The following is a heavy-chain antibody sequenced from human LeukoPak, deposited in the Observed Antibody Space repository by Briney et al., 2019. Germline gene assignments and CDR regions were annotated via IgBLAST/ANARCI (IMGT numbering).Heavy chain of an antibody. CDR3: ARHLWIAAAFNY. CDR1: GGSISTYY. J-gene: IGHJ4*02. V-gene: IGHV4-59*08. Sequence: SETLSLTCTVSGGSISTYYWSWIRQPPGKGLQWIGYIFYSGSTNYTPSLKSRVTISVDTSKTQFSLKLSSVTAADTAVYYCARHLWIAAAFNYWGQGTLVTVSS. D-gene: IGHD6-13*01. CDR2: IFYSGST.